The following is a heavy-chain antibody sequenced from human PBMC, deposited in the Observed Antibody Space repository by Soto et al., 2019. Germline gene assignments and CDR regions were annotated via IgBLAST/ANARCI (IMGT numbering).Heavy chain of an antibody. Sequence: PGGSLRLSCAASGFTFSSYGMHWVRQAPGKGLEWVAVISYDGSNKYYADSVKGRFTISRDNSENTLYLQMNSLRAEDTAVYYCAKVDTAMVYPTSSYGMDVWGQGTTVTVSS. CDR1: GFTFSSYG. D-gene: IGHD5-18*01. CDR2: ISYDGSNK. CDR3: AKVDTAMVYPTSSYGMDV. V-gene: IGHV3-30*18. J-gene: IGHJ6*02.